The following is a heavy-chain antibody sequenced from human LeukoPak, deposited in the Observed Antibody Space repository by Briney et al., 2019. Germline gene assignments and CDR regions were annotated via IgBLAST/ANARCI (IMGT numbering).Heavy chain of an antibody. Sequence: GGSLRLSCAASGFTFSSYGMSWVRQAPGKGLEWVSAVSSDGINTYYTDSLKGRFTISRDNSKNTVFLQMHSLTAEDTAVYYCAKPFGFLEWLYGGYFDSWGQGTLVTVSS. CDR1: GFTFSSYG. CDR3: AKPFGFLEWLYGGYFDS. J-gene: IGHJ4*02. D-gene: IGHD3-3*01. CDR2: VSSDGINT. V-gene: IGHV3-23*01.